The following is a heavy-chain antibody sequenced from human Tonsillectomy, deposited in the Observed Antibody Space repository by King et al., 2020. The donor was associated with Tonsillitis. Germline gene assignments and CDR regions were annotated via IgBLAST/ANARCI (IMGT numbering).Heavy chain of an antibody. V-gene: IGHV3-30*02. J-gene: IGHJ4*02. CDR2: IRYDGSNK. CDR1: GFTFSSYA. D-gene: IGHD3-10*01. Sequence: VQLVESGGGVVQPGGSLRLSCAASGFTFSSYAMHWVRQAPGKGLEWVAFIRYDGSNKYYADSVKGRFTISRDNSKNTLYLQMNSLRAEDTAVYYCAKGGGQDLWFGELFFAYWGQGTLVTVSS. CDR3: AKGGGQDLWFGELFFAY.